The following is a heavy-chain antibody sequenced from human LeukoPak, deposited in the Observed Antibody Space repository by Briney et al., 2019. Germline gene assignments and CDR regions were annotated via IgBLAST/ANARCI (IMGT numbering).Heavy chain of an antibody. CDR2: IYYSGST. CDR3: ARRFLGTNPILYFDY. V-gene: IGHV4-39*07. D-gene: IGHD7-27*01. Sequence: SETLSLTCTVSGGSISSSSYYWDWIRQPPGKGLEWIGSIYYSGSTYYNPSLKSRVTISVDTSKNQFSLKLSSVTAADTAVYYCARRFLGTNPILYFDYWGQGTLVTVSS. CDR1: GGSISSSSYY. J-gene: IGHJ4*02.